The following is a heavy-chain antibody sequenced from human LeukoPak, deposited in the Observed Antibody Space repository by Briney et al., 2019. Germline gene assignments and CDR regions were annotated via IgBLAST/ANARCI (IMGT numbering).Heavy chain of an antibody. CDR2: IRYDGSNK. D-gene: IGHD4-17*01. CDR1: GFTFSSYG. V-gene: IGHV3-30*02. Sequence: GGSLRLSCAASGFTFSSYGMHWVRQAPGEGLEWVAFIRYDGSNKYYADSVKGRFTISRDTSKNTVYLQMNSLRAEDTAIYYCAKRGIYGDPSDYWGQGTLVTVSS. J-gene: IGHJ4*02. CDR3: AKRGIYGDPSDY.